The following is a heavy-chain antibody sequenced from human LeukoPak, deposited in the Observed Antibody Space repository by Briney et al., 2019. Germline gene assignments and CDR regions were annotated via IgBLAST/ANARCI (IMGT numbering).Heavy chain of an antibody. CDR2: INPNSGGT. V-gene: IGHV1-2*02. J-gene: IGHJ4*02. CDR1: GYTFTSYY. CDR3: ARAQYSSGWYGPFDY. Sequence: GASVKVSCKASGYTFTSYYMHWVRQAPGQGLEWMGWINPNSGGTNYAQKFQGRVTMTRDTSISTAYMELSRLRSDDTAVYYCARAQYSSGWYGPFDYWGQGTLVTVSS. D-gene: IGHD6-19*01.